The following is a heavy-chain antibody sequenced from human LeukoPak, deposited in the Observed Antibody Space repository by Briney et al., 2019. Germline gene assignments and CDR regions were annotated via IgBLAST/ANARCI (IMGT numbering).Heavy chain of an antibody. V-gene: IGHV1-3*01. CDR2: IKAGIGNT. J-gene: IGHJ4*02. CDR3: ASDNAREQWLGRFDY. D-gene: IGHD6-19*01. CDR1: GYTFTSFA. Sequence: ASVKVSCKASGYTFTSFAMYWVRPGPGQRREWMGWIKAGIGNTKYSQKFQGRVTINRDTSASTDYMELSSLRSEDTAVYYCASDNAREQWLGRFDYWGQGTLVTLSS.